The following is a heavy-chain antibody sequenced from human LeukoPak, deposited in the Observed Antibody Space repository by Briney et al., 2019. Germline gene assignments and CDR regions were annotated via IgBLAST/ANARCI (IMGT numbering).Heavy chain of an antibody. CDR1: GGSFSGYY. D-gene: IGHD6-13*01. V-gene: IGHV4-34*01. J-gene: IGHJ4*02. CDR3: ARVIAAAGIRYFDY. Sequence: PSETLSLTCAVYGGSFSGYYWSWIRQPPGKGLEWIGEINHSGSTNYNPSLKSRVTISVDMSKNQFSLKLSSVTAADTAVYYCARVIAAAGIRYFDYWGQGTLVTVSS. CDR2: INHSGST.